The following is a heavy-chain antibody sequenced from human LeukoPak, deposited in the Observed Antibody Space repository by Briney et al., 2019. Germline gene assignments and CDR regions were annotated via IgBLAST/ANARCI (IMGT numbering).Heavy chain of an antibody. V-gene: IGHV3-7*01. D-gene: IGHD5-18*01. CDR1: GFTFSSYW. CDR3: ARDYSYGINWFDP. Sequence: PGGSLRLSCAASGFTFSSYWMSWVRQAPGKGLEWVANIKQDGSEKYYVDSVKGRFTISRDNAKNSLYLQMNSLRAEDTAVYYCARDYSYGINWFDPWGQGTLVTVSS. CDR2: IKQDGSEK. J-gene: IGHJ5*02.